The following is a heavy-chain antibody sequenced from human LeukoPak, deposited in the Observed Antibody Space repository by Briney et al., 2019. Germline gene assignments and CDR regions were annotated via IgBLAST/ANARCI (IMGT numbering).Heavy chain of an antibody. D-gene: IGHD3-16*01. CDR2: IKSKTDGGTT. CDR3: TTSLRLGESLFDY. Sequence: PGGSLRLSCAASGFTFNNAWMSWVRQAPGKGLEWVGRIKSKTDGGTTDYAAPVKGRFTISRDDSKNTLYLQMNSLKIEDTAVYYCTTSLRLGESLFDYWGQGTLVTVSS. V-gene: IGHV3-15*01. J-gene: IGHJ4*02. CDR1: GFTFNNAW.